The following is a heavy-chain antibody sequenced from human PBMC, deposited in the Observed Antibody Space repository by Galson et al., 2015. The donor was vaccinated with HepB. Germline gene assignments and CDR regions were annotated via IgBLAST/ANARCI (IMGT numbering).Heavy chain of an antibody. D-gene: IGHD6-19*01. CDR3: AREAGYSSGRAAFDI. CDR2: INHSGST. J-gene: IGHJ3*02. CDR1: AGSFRGYY. V-gene: IGHV4-34*01. Sequence: ETLSLTCAVYAGSFRGYYWGWIRQPPGEGLEWIGEINHSGSTNYTPSPKSRVTISVDTSKNQFSLKLSSVTAADTAVYYCAREAGYSSGRAAFDIWVQGTMVTVSS.